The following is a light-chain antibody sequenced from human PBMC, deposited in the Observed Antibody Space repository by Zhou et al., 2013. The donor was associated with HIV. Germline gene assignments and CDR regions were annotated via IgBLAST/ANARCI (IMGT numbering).Light chain of an antibody. Sequence: EIVLTQSPGTLSLSPGERATLSCRASQSVRSSYLAWYQQKPGQAPRLLIYGASSRATGIPDRFSGSGSGTDFTLTISRLEPEDFAVYYCQQYGSPVTFGQGTKVEIK. CDR1: QSVRSSY. J-gene: IGKJ1*01. V-gene: IGKV3-20*01. CDR2: GAS. CDR3: QQYGSPVT.